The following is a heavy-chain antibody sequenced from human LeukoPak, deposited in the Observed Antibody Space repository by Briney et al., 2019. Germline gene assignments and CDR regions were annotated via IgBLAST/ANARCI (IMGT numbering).Heavy chain of an antibody. CDR1: GGSFSGYY. CDR2: INHSGST. CDR3: ARTSDFWSGYHDY. D-gene: IGHD3-3*01. J-gene: IGHJ4*02. V-gene: IGHV4-34*01. Sequence: SETLSLTCAVYGGSFSGYYWSWIRQPPGKGLEWIGEINHSGSTNYNPSLKSRVTISVDTSKNQFSPKLSSVTAADTAVYYCARTSDFWSGYHDYWGQGTLVTVSS.